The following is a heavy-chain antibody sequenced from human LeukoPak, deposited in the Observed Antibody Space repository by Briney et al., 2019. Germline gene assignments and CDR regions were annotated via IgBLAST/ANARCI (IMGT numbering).Heavy chain of an antibody. CDR2: IYTSGST. CDR1: GGSTSSGSYY. Sequence: SETLSLTCTVSGGSTSSGSYYWSWIRQPAGKGLEWIGRIYTSGSTNYNPSLKSRVTISVDTSKNQFSLKLSSVTAADTAVYYCARGGDYYDSSGPSVWYFDLWGRGTLVTVSS. V-gene: IGHV4-61*02. J-gene: IGHJ2*01. CDR3: ARGGDYYDSSGPSVWYFDL. D-gene: IGHD3-22*01.